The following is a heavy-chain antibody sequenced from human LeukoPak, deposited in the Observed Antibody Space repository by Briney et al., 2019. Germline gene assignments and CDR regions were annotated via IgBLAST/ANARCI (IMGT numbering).Heavy chain of an antibody. J-gene: IGHJ4*02. CDR2: IYYRRST. CDR3: ARSRGDSTGWYTFDY. V-gene: IGHV4-59*08. Sequence: SETLSLTCTVSGGSISSYYWGWIRQPPGKGLEWIGYIYYRRSTNYNPSLKSRATISLDTSNNQFSLKLTSVTAADTAVYYCARSRGDSTGWYTFDYWGQGTLVTVSS. CDR1: GGSISSYY. D-gene: IGHD6-19*01.